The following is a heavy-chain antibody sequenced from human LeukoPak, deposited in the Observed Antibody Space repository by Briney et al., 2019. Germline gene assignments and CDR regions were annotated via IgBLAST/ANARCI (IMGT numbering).Heavy chain of an antibody. D-gene: IGHD2-21*02. V-gene: IGHV4-39*01. CDR1: GGSISSSNYY. J-gene: IGHJ4*02. CDR3: ARHRSGVTYFDY. CDR2: IYYSGST. Sequence: SETLSLTCTVSGGSISSSNYYWGWIRQPPGKGLEWIGTIYYSGSTYYNPSLESRLTISVDTSKNQFSLKLSSVTAADMALYYCARHRSGVTYFDYWGQGTLVTVSS.